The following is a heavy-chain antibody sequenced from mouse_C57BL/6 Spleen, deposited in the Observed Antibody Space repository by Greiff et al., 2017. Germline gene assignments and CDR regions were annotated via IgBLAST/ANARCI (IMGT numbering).Heavy chain of an antibody. V-gene: IGHV1-26*01. J-gene: IGHJ2*01. Sequence: VQLQQSGPELVKPGASVKISCKASGYTFTDYYMNWVKQSHGKSLEWIGDINPNNGGTSYNQKFKGKATLTVDKSSSTAYMELRSLTSEDSAVYYCARYYYGSSLNFDYWGQGTTLTVSS. CDR1: GYTFTDYY. CDR2: INPNNGGT. D-gene: IGHD1-1*01. CDR3: ARYYYGSSLNFDY.